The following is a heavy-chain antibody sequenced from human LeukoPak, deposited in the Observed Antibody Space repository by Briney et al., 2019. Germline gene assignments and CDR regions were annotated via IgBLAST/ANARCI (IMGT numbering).Heavy chain of an antibody. V-gene: IGHV6-1*01. J-gene: IGHJ5*02. D-gene: IGHD6-6*01. Sequence: KVSQTLSLTCAISGDRVFSNTAAWHWIRQSPSRGLEWLGRTYYRSKWDIDYAVSVKSRITINPDTSKNQFSLKLSSVTAADTAVYYCAIAARQWFDPWGQGTLVTVSS. CDR3: AIAARQWFDP. CDR1: GDRVFSNTAA. CDR2: TYYRSKWDI.